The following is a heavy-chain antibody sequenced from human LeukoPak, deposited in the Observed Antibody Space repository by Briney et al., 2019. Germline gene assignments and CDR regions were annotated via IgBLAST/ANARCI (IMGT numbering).Heavy chain of an antibody. D-gene: IGHD3-9*01. J-gene: IGHJ6*02. V-gene: IGHV3-23*01. CDR1: GFTFSSYG. CDR3: AKGLVIAGIPHYGVDV. Sequence: GGSLRLSCAASGFTFSSYGMHWVRQAPGKGLEWVSAISGSGATAYYADSVKGRFTISRDNSKNTLYLDMNSLRAEDTAVFYCAKGLVIAGIPHYGVDVWGQGTTVTVSS. CDR2: ISGSGATA.